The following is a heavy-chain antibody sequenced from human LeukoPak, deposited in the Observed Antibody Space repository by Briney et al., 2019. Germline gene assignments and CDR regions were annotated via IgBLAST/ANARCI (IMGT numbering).Heavy chain of an antibody. J-gene: IGHJ4*02. D-gene: IGHD4-17*01. V-gene: IGHV3-30*18. CDR3: AKSLVGDSYYFDY. CDR1: GFTFSSYG. Sequence: GRSLRLSCAASGFTFSSYGMHWVRQAPGKGLEWVAVISYDGSNKYYADSVKGRFTISRDNPKNTLYLQMNSLRAEDTAVYYCAKSLVGDSYYFDYWGQGTLVTVSS. CDR2: ISYDGSNK.